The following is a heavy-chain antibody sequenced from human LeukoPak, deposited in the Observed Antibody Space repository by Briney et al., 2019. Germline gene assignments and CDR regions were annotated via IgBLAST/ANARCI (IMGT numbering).Heavy chain of an antibody. J-gene: IGHJ4*02. V-gene: IGHV4-39*01. CDR3: ARHRVVATIDNFDY. Sequence: KASETLSLTCTVSGGSISSKSYYWGWIRQPPGKGLEWIVSIYYSGSTYHNPSLKSRVTISVDTSKNQFSLKLSSVTAADTAVYYCARHRVVATIDNFDYWGQGTLVTVSS. CDR1: GGSISSKSYY. D-gene: IGHD5-12*01. CDR2: IYYSGST.